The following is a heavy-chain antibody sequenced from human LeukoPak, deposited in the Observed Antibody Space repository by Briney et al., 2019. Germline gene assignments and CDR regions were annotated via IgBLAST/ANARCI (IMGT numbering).Heavy chain of an antibody. Sequence: PGGSLRLSCTASGFTFGDYAMSGFGQARGRGLGWVGFIRSKAYGGTTEYAASVKGRFTISRDDSKSIAYLQMNSLKTEDTAVYYCTRSTSFHGWFDPWGQGTLVTVSS. CDR2: IRSKAYGGTT. J-gene: IGHJ5*02. D-gene: IGHD2-2*01. V-gene: IGHV3-49*03. CDR1: GFTFGDYA. CDR3: TRSTSFHGWFDP.